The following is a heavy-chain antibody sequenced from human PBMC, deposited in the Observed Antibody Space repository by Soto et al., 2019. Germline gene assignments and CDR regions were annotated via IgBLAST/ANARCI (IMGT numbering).Heavy chain of an antibody. CDR3: ARVEFRTYYDSSGYSGFGGWYFDL. CDR1: GFTFSSYW. V-gene: IGHV3-7*01. D-gene: IGHD3-22*01. CDR2: IKQDGSEK. J-gene: IGHJ2*01. Sequence: GGSLRLSCAASGFTFSSYWMSWVRQAPGKGLEWVANIKQDGSEKYYVDSVKGRFTISRDNAKNSLYLQMNSLRAEDTAVYYCARVEFRTYYDSSGYSGFGGWYFDLWGRGTLVTVSS.